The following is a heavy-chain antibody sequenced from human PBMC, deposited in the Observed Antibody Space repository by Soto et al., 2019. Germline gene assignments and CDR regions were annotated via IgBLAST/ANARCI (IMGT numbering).Heavy chain of an antibody. V-gene: IGHV1-69*01. D-gene: IGHD2-2*01. Sequence: QVQLVQSGAEVKKPGSSVKVSCKASGGTFSSYAISWVRQAPGQGLEWMGGIIPIFGTANYAQKFQGRVTITADESTSTAYMELSSLRSEDTAVYYCARARPNSDCSSTSCPFYYYYYYGMDVWGQGTTVTVSS. J-gene: IGHJ6*02. CDR1: GGTFSSYA. CDR3: ARARPNSDCSSTSCPFYYYYYYGMDV. CDR2: IIPIFGTA.